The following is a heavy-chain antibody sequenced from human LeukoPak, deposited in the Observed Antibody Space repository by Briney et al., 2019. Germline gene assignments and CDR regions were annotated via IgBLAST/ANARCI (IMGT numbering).Heavy chain of an antibody. Sequence: SETLSLTCTVSGGSISSNYWSWIRQPAGKGLEWIGRIYSTGSTNYNPSLKSRVTMSVDTSKNQFSLRLRSVTAADTAVYYCARQIASAGTAGFDFWGQGALVTVSS. CDR2: IYSTGST. CDR3: ARQIASAGTAGFDF. V-gene: IGHV4-4*07. CDR1: GGSISSNY. D-gene: IGHD6-13*01. J-gene: IGHJ4*02.